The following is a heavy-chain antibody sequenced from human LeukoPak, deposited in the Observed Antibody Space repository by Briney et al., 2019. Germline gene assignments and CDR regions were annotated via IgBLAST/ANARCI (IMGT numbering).Heavy chain of an antibody. V-gene: IGHV3-23*01. CDR3: AKQLGYCSDGSCYFPY. Sequence: PGGSLRLSCEASGFTLNNYVMSWVRQAPGKGLEWVSVISGSGESTYYADSVQGRFTISRDNSKSTLCLQMNSLRAEDTAVYYCAKQLGYCSDGSCYFPYWGQGTLVTVSS. J-gene: IGHJ4*02. CDR2: ISGSGEST. CDR1: GFTLNNYV. D-gene: IGHD2-15*01.